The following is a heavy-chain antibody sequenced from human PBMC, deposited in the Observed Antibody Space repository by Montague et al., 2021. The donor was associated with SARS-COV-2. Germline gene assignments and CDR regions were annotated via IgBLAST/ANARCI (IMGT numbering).Heavy chain of an antibody. D-gene: IGHD2-15*01. Sequence: SETLSLTCTVSGGSISSSSYYWGWIRQPPGKGLEWIGSIYYSGSTYYXPPLKSRVTISVDTSKNQFSLKLSSVTAADTAVYYCARAPPGYWGVVVVVAANFDYWGQGTLVTVSS. CDR3: ARAPPGYWGVVVVVAANFDY. CDR1: GGSISSSSYY. V-gene: IGHV4-39*07. CDR2: IYYSGST. J-gene: IGHJ4*02.